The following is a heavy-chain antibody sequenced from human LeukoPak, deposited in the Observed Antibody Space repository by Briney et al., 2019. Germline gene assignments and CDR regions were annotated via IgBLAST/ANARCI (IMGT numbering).Heavy chain of an antibody. CDR1: GYSFTSYW. D-gene: IGHD2-15*01. Sequence: PGESLKISCKASGYSFTSYWISGVRQMPGKGLEWMGRIDPSDSYTNYSPSFQGHVTISADKSISTAYLQWSSLKASDTAMYYCARHGSYCSGGSCYSTGMDVWGQGTTVTVSS. J-gene: IGHJ6*02. CDR2: IDPSDSYT. CDR3: ARHGSYCSGGSCYSTGMDV. V-gene: IGHV5-10-1*01.